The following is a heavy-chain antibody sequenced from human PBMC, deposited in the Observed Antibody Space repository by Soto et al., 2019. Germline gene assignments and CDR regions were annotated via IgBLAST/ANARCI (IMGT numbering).Heavy chain of an antibody. CDR2: ISGSSSRT. J-gene: IGHJ4*02. CDR3: AKGGSAYCEGATCYHPFDY. Sequence: EVQLLESGGGLVQPGGSLRLSCAASGFTFTNYAMSWVRQAPGEALEWISTISGSSSRTFYADSVMGRFTLSRDNSRDTLYLQMNSLRVEDTAVYYCAKGGSAYCEGATCYHPFDYWGQGSLVTVSS. D-gene: IGHD2-15*01. CDR1: GFTFTNYA. V-gene: IGHV3-23*01.